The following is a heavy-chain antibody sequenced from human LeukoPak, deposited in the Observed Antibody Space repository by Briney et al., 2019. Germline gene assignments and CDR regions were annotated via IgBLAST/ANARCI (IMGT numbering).Heavy chain of an antibody. CDR3: AKGCRSSGCRRGAFDY. CDR1: GFTFSSYA. V-gene: IGHV3-23*01. Sequence: GGSLRLSCAASGFTFSSYAMSWVRQAPGKGLEWVSAISGSGGSTYYADSVKGRFTISRDNSKNTLYLQMSSLRAEDTAVYYCAKGCRSSGCRRGAFDYWGQGTLVTVSS. D-gene: IGHD6-19*01. CDR2: ISGSGGST. J-gene: IGHJ4*02.